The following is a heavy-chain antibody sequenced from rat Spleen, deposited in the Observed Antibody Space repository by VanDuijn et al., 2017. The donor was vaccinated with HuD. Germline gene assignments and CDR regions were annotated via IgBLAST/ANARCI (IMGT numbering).Heavy chain of an antibody. V-gene: IGHV5-20*01. Sequence: EVQLVESGGGLVQPGRSMKLSCAASGFTFSDFYMAWVRQAPTTGLEWVASITYDGDATYYRDSVKGRFTIFRDNAKLSLYLQMDSLRSEDTASYYCARHHYDGYYHGPVLGVMDAWGQGDSVTVSS. CDR3: ARHHYDGYYHGPVLGVMDA. CDR1: GFTFSDFY. CDR2: ITYDGDAT. D-gene: IGHD1-12*03. J-gene: IGHJ4*01.